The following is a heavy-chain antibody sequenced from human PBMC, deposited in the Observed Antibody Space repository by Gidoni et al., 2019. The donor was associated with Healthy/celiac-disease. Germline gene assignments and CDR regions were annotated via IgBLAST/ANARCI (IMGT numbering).Heavy chain of an antibody. V-gene: IGHV3-33*01. CDR3: ARAGGSSGSLGAY. J-gene: IGHJ4*02. CDR1: GFTFSSYG. Sequence: QVQLVESGGGVVQPGRSLRLSCAASGFTFSSYGMHGVRQAPGKGLEWVAVIWYDGSNKYYADSVKGRFTISRDNSKNTLYLQMNSLRAEDTAVYYCARAGGSSGSLGAYWGQGTLVTVSS. CDR2: IWYDGSNK. D-gene: IGHD6-19*01.